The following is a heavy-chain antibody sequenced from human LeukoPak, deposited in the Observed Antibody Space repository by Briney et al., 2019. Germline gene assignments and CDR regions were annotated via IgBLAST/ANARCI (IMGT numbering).Heavy chain of an antibody. CDR3: AKYLGTGDGYYYYYYMDV. CDR1: GFTFNNYA. V-gene: IGHV3-23*01. J-gene: IGHJ6*03. D-gene: IGHD7-27*01. CDR2: ISGGGETT. Sequence: GGSLRLSCAASGFTFNNYAMNWVRQAPGKGLEWVSSISGGGETTYYADSAKGRFTISRDNSKNTLYLQMNSLRAEDTAVYYCAKYLGTGDGYYYYYYMDVWGKGTTVTVSS.